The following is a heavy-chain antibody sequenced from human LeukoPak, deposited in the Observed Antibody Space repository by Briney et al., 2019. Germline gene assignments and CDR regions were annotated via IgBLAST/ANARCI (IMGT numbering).Heavy chain of an antibody. D-gene: IGHD1-26*01. J-gene: IGHJ4*02. CDR2: IKQDGSEK. V-gene: IGHV3-7*05. CDR3: ARDGTFRLDY. CDR1: GFTFSGYW. Sequence: HPGGSLRLSCAASGFTFSGYWMSWVRQAPGKGLEWVANIKQDGSEKYYVDSVKGRFTISRDNAKNTLYLQMNSLRAEDTALYYCARDGTFRLDYWGQGTLVSVSS.